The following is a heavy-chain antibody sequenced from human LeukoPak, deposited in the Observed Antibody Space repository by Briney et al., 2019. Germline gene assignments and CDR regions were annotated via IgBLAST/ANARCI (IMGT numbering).Heavy chain of an antibody. Sequence: GGSLRLSCAASGFTFSSYWMHWVRQAPGKGLVWVSRINSDGSSISYADSVKGRFTVSRDNAKNTLYLQVNSLRAEDTAVYYCAREGAPGTHYPYRFDPWGQGTLVSVS. CDR2: INSDGSSI. CDR3: AREGAPGTHYPYRFDP. J-gene: IGHJ5*02. D-gene: IGHD6-13*01. V-gene: IGHV3-74*01. CDR1: GFTFSSYW.